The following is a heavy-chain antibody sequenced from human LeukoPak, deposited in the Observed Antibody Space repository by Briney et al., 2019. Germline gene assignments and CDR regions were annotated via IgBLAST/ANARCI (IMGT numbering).Heavy chain of an antibody. CDR2: ISHDGSNK. Sequence: PGRSLRLSCAASGFTFSSYAMLWVRQPPGKGLAWVAVISHDGSNKYYADSVKGRFTISRDNSKNTLYLQMNSLRAEDTAVYYCARALGVDWSDPWGQGTLVTVSS. J-gene: IGHJ5*02. CDR1: GFTFSSYA. V-gene: IGHV3-30*04. CDR3: ARALGVDWSDP. D-gene: IGHD3-10*01.